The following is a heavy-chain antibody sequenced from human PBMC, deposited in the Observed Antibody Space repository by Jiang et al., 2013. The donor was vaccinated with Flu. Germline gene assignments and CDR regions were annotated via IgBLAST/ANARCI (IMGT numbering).Heavy chain of an antibody. CDR3: ARGRRQLVPTDNWFDP. D-gene: IGHD6-13*01. V-gene: IGHV4-34*01. Sequence: LLKPSETLSLTCAAYGGSFSGYYWSWIRQPPGKGLEWIGEINHSGSTNYNPSLKSRVTISVDTSKNQFSLKLSSVTAADTAVYYCARGRRQLVPTDNWFDPRGQGTLVTVSS. CDR2: INHSGST. J-gene: IGHJ5*02. CDR1: GGSFSGYY.